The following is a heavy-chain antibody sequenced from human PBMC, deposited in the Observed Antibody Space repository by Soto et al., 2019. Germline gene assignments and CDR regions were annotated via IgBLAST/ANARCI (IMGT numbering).Heavy chain of an antibody. Sequence: SETLSLTCTVSGGSISSYYWSWIRQPPGKGLEWIGYIYYSGSTNYNPSLKSRVTISVDTSKNQFSLKLSSVTAADTAVYYCARDEEDYYYGMDVWGQGTTVTVSS. CDR2: IYYSGST. CDR1: GGSISSYY. V-gene: IGHV4-59*01. CDR3: ARDEEDYYYGMDV. J-gene: IGHJ6*02.